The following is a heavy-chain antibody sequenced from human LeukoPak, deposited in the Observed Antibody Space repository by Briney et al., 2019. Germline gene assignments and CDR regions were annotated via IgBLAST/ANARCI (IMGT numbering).Heavy chain of an antibody. D-gene: IGHD3-22*01. V-gene: IGHV3-74*01. J-gene: IGHJ6*02. CDR1: GCTFSSYW. Sequence: SGGSLRLSCAASGCTFSSYWMHWVRQAPGKGLVWVSRINSDGSSTSYAESVKGRFTISRDNAKNTLYLQMNSLRAEDTAVYYCAKGDSGNYYGYYYGLDVWGHGTTVTVSS. CDR3: AKGDSGNYYGYYYGLDV. CDR2: INSDGSST.